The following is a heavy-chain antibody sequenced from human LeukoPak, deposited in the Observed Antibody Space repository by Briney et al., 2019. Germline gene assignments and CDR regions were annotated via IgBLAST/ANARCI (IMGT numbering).Heavy chain of an antibody. CDR2: INPNSGGT. V-gene: IGHV1-2*02. D-gene: IGHD1-26*01. Sequence: ASVKVSCKASGYTFTDYYIHWVRQAPGPGLEWMGWINPNSGGTNYAQRFQGRVTMTRDTSINTTYMELSRLTSDDTAVYYCARDRWGTVGTGGAFDIWGQGTMVTVSS. J-gene: IGHJ3*02. CDR1: GYTFTDYY. CDR3: ARDRWGTVGTGGAFDI.